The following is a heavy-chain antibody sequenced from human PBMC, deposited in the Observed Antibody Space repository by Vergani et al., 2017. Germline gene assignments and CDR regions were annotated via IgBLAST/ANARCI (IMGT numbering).Heavy chain of an antibody. Sequence: EVQLLESGGGLVQPGGSLRLSCAASGFTFDDYAMHWVRQAPGKGLEWVSGISWNSVSIGYADSVKGRFTISRDNAKNSLYLQMNSLRAEDTALYYCAKGPVAVAGYFDYWGQGTLVTVSS. D-gene: IGHD6-19*01. J-gene: IGHJ4*02. CDR2: ISWNSVSI. V-gene: IGHV3-9*01. CDR3: AKGPVAVAGYFDY. CDR1: GFTFDDYA.